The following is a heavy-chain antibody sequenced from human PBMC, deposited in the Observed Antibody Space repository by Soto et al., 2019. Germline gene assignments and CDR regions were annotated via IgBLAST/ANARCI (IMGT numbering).Heavy chain of an antibody. CDR3: ARDQQLGSNAEYFQH. CDR1: GFTFSSYG. V-gene: IGHV3-33*01. CDR2: IWYDGSNK. J-gene: IGHJ1*01. D-gene: IGHD6-13*01. Sequence: QVQLVESGGGVVQPGRSLRLSCAASGFTFSSYGMHWVRQAPGKGLEWVAVIWYDGSNKYYADSVKGRFTISRVNSKNTLYLQMNSLRAEDTAVYYCARDQQLGSNAEYFQHWGQGTLVTVSS.